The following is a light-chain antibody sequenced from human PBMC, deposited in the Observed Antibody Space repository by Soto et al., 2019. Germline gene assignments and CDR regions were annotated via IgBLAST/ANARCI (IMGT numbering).Light chain of an antibody. CDR1: ASNLGGNP. V-gene: IGLV1-44*01. J-gene: IGLJ2*01. Sequence: QAVVTQPPSVSGTPGQKVSISCSGSASNLGGNPVNWYQHLPGAAPKLLIYTNHQRPSGVPDRFSGSKSGTSASLVISGLRSEDEAIFYCAAWDDSLNAVVFGGGTKLTVL. CDR2: TNH. CDR3: AAWDDSLNAVV.